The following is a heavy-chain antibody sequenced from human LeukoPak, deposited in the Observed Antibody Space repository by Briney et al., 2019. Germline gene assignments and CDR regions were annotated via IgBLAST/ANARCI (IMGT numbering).Heavy chain of an antibody. Sequence: GGSLRLSCAASGFTISNYAMSWVRQAPGKGLEWVSGISRGGSTYYADSVKGRFTISRDNSKNTLYLQMNSLRAEDTAVYYCAKAGSGHYYDYWGQGTLVTVSS. CDR3: AKAGSGHYYDY. V-gene: IGHV3-23*01. D-gene: IGHD3-22*01. CDR1: GFTISNYA. J-gene: IGHJ4*02. CDR2: ISRGGST.